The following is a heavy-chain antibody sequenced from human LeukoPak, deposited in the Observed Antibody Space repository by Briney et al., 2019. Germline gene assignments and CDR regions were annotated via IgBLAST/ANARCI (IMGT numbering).Heavy chain of an antibody. D-gene: IGHD5-18*01. J-gene: IGHJ4*02. CDR2: IYPGDSDT. CDR3: ARHGDTAMEEYDY. CDR1: GYIFTSYW. V-gene: IGHV5-51*01. Sequence: GESLKISCKGSGYIFTSYWIGWVRQMPGKGLEWMGIIYPGDSDTRYSPSFQGQVTISADKSISTAYLQWSSLKASDTAMYYCARHGDTAMEEYDYWGQGTLVTVSP.